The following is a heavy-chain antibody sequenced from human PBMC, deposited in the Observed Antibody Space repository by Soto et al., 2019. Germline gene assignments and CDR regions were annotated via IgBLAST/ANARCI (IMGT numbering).Heavy chain of an antibody. V-gene: IGHV1-3*01. CDR2: INAGNGNT. CDR1: GYTFTSYA. CDR3: ARVGGLLWLGDSKRYGMDV. J-gene: IGHJ6*02. Sequence: ASVKVSCKASGYTFTSYAMHWVRQAPGQRLEWMGWINAGNGNTKYSQKFQGRVTITRDTSASTAYMELSSLRSEDTAVYYCARVGGLLWLGDSKRYGMDVWGQGTTVTVSS. D-gene: IGHD3-10*01.